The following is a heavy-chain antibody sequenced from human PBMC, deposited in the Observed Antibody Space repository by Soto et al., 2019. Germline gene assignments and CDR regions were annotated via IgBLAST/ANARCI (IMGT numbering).Heavy chain of an antibody. CDR1: GGTFSSYT. J-gene: IGHJ5*02. Sequence: SVKVSCKASGGTFSSYTISWVRQAPGQGLEWMGRIIPILGIANYAQKFQGRVTITADKSTSTAYMELSSLRSEDTAVYYCARRSYAEPPWFDPWGQGTLVTVSS. D-gene: IGHD1-26*01. V-gene: IGHV1-69*02. CDR2: IIPILGIA. CDR3: ARRSYAEPPWFDP.